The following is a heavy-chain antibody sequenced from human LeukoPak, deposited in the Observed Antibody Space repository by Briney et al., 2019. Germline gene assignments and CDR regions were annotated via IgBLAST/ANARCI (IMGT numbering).Heavy chain of an antibody. J-gene: IGHJ5*02. Sequence: GASVKVSCKASGYTFTSYDISWVRQAPGQGLEWMGWISTYNDNTHYAQKLQGRVTMTTDTSTSTAYMELSSLRSEDTAVYYCAADRAGLDPWGQGTLVTVSS. CDR3: AADRAGLDP. D-gene: IGHD1-14*01. CDR1: GYTFTSYD. CDR2: ISTYNDNT. V-gene: IGHV1-18*01.